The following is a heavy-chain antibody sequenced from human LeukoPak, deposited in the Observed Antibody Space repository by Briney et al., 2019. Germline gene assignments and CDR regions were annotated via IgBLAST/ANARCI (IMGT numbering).Heavy chain of an antibody. J-gene: IGHJ6*03. V-gene: IGHV4-4*07. CDR2: IHTSGST. D-gene: IGHD3-22*01. Sequence: SETLSLTCTVSGVSISSYYWSWIRQPAGKGLEWIGRIHTSGSTNYNSSLKSRVTISVDTSKKQFSLKLSSVTAADTAVYYCARGQSSGYYLRGRYYYYMDVWGKGTTVTVSS. CDR3: ARGQSSGYYLRGRYYYYMDV. CDR1: GVSISSYY.